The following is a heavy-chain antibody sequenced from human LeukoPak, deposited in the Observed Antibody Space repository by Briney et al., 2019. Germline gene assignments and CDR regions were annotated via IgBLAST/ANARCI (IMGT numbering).Heavy chain of an antibody. D-gene: IGHD3-10*01. CDR2: FDPEDGET. J-gene: IGHJ5*02. CDR1: GYTLTELS. Sequence: ASVKVSCKVSGYTLTELSMHWVRQAPGKGLEWMGGFDPEDGETIYAQKFQGRVTMTEDTSTDTAYMELSSLRSEDTAVYYCATFYYGSGSYYIKPQNWFDPWGQGTLVTVSS. V-gene: IGHV1-24*01. CDR3: ATFYYGSGSYYIKPQNWFDP.